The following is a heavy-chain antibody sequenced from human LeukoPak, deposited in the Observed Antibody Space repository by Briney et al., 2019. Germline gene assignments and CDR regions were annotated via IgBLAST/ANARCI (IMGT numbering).Heavy chain of an antibody. CDR1: GGTFSSYT. CDR2: IIPILRTP. D-gene: IGHD3-10*01. J-gene: IGHJ6*04. Sequence: GASVKVSCKASGGTFSSYTISWVRQAPGQGLEWMGGIIPILRTPNYAQKFQGRVTITADESTTTAYMELSSLRSEVTAVYYCAGGLIRGVIRPHYYYAMDVWGKGTTVTVSS. V-gene: IGHV1-69*13. CDR3: AGGLIRGVIRPHYYYAMDV.